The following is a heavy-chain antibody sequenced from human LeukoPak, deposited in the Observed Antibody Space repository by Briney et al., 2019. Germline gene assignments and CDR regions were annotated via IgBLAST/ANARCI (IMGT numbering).Heavy chain of an antibody. D-gene: IGHD3-3*01. CDR2: INAGNGNT. CDR1: GYTFTSYA. CDR3: ARRVEHWSGYYLTYYYYYGMDV. V-gene: IGHV1-3*01. J-gene: IGHJ6*02. Sequence: ASVKVSCTASGYTFTSYAMHWVRQAPGQRLEWMGWINAGNGNTKYSQKFQGRVTITRDTSASTAYMELSSLRSEDTAVYYCARRVEHWSGYYLTYYYYYGMDVWGQGTTVTVSS.